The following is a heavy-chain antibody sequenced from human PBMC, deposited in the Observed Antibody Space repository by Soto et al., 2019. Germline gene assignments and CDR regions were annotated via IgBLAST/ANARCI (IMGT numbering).Heavy chain of an antibody. J-gene: IGHJ5*02. Sequence: QVQLVESGGGLVKPGGSLRLSCAASGFTFSDYYMSWIRQAPGKGLEWVSYISSSSSYTNYADSVRGRFTISRDNAKNSLYLQMNSLRAEDTAVYYCARAGVAGRGVTNRFDPWGQGTLVTVSS. V-gene: IGHV3-11*05. CDR2: ISSSSSYT. CDR1: GFTFSDYY. CDR3: ARAGVAGRGVTNRFDP. D-gene: IGHD6-19*01.